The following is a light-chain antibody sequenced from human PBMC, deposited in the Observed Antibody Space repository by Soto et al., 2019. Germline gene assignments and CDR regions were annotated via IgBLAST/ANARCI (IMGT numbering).Light chain of an antibody. CDR2: STS. CDR3: QQYGSSPRPT. J-gene: IGKJ4*01. Sequence: EIVLTQSPGTLSLSPGERATLSCRASQTIVSHYLAWYQQRPAQAPRLLIFSTSKRAPGIPDRFSGSGSGTDFTLTINRLEPEDFAVYYCQQYGSSPRPTFGGGSKVEIK. CDR1: QTIVSHY. V-gene: IGKV3-20*01.